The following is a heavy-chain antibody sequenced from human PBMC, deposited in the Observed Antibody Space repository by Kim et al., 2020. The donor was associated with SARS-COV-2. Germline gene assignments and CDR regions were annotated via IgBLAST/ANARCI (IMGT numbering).Heavy chain of an antibody. Sequence: LKSRVTISVDTSTNQFSLKLSSVTAADTAVYYCARAGYSSSWYGVKVFFDYWGQGTLVTVSS. V-gene: IGHV4-34*01. D-gene: IGHD6-13*01. J-gene: IGHJ4*02. CDR3: ARAGYSSSWYGVKVFFDY.